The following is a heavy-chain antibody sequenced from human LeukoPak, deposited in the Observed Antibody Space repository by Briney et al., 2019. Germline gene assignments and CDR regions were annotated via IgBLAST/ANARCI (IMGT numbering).Heavy chain of an antibody. CDR1: GGSISSSSYY. J-gene: IGHJ4*02. V-gene: IGHV4-39*07. Sequence: PSETLSLTCTVSGGSISSSSYYWGWIRQPPGKGLEWIGSIYYSGSTYYNPSLKSRVTISVDTSKNQFSLKLSSVTAADTAVYYCATPYYYGSGSYYYRYWGQGTLVTVSS. CDR3: ATPYYYGSGSYYYRY. D-gene: IGHD3-10*01. CDR2: IYYSGST.